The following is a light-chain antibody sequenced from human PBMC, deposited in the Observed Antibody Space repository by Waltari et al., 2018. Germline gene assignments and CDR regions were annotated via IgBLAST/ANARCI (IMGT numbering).Light chain of an antibody. CDR2: NNI. Sequence: QSVLIQPPSASETPGQRVTISCSGSNSNIGDNDVRWYRLLPGTAPKLLIYNNIQRPSGVPDRFSASKSGTSASLAIGGLQSEDEADYYCAAWDDSLNGLVFGSGTKVIAL. CDR3: AAWDDSLNGLV. V-gene: IGLV1-44*01. CDR1: NSNIGDND. J-gene: IGLJ1*01.